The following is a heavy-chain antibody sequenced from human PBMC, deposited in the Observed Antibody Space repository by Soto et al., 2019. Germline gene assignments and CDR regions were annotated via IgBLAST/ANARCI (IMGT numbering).Heavy chain of an antibody. J-gene: IGHJ4*02. CDR2: MNPNSGNT. D-gene: IGHD3-22*01. V-gene: IGHV1-8*01. CDR1: GYTFTSYD. CDR3: ARADYYDRSGYLLPCGY. Sequence: QVQLVQSGAEVKKPGASVKVSCKASGYTFTSYDINWVRQATGQGLEWMGWMNPNSGNTGYAQKFQGRVTMTRNTSISTAYMELSSLRYEDTAVYYCARADYYDRSGYLLPCGYWGQGTLVTVSS.